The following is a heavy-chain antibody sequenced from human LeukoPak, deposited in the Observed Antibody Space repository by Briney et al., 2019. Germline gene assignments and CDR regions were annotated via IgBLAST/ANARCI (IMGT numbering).Heavy chain of an antibody. CDR1: GFTFTASH. CDR2: INPNSGGT. CDR3: ARGPHWDPHFDY. D-gene: IGHD7-27*01. V-gene: IGHV1-2*02. Sequence: GASVEVSCKASGFTFTASHMHWVRQAPGQGLEWMGWINPNSGGTNYAQKFQGRVTMTRDTSISTAYMELSGLRSDDTAVYYCARGPHWDPHFDYWGQGTLVTVSS. J-gene: IGHJ4*02.